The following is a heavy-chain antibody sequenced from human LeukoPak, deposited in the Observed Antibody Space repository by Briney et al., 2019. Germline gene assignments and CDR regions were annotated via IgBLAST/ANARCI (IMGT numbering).Heavy chain of an antibody. Sequence: SETLSLTCTVSGVSISSGGYYWSWIRQHPGKGLEWIGYIYYSGSTYYNPSLKSRVTISVDTSKNQFSLKLSSVTAADTAVYYWARASPSHYGKAYFQHWGQGTLVTVSS. CDR3: ARASPSHYGKAYFQH. CDR2: IYYSGST. CDR1: GVSISSGGYY. D-gene: IGHD4-17*01. V-gene: IGHV4-31*03. J-gene: IGHJ1*01.